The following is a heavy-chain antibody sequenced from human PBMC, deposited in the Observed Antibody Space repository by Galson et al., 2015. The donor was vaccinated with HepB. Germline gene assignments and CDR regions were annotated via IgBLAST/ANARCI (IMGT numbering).Heavy chain of an antibody. D-gene: IGHD1-20*01. Sequence: PALVKPTQTLTLTCTFSGFLLSTSGVGVGWIRQPPGKALEWLGLIFWDDDKRYSPSLKSRLTITRDTSKNQVVLTMTNMDPADTATYYCAHEDNWNPAFDIWGQGTMVTVSS. CDR1: GFLLSTSGVG. CDR3: AHEDNWNPAFDI. J-gene: IGHJ3*02. V-gene: IGHV2-5*02. CDR2: IFWDDDK.